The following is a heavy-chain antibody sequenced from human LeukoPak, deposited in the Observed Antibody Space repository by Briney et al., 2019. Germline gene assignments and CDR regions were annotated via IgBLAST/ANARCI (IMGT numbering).Heavy chain of an antibody. V-gene: IGHV3-23*01. D-gene: IGHD3-3*01. CDR3: AKDLWVRRITIFGVVIKGAFDY. Sequence: QAGGSLRLSCAASGFTFSSYAMSWVRQAPGKGLEWVSAISGSGGSTYYADSVKGRFTISRDNSKNTLYLQMNSLRAEDTAVYYCAKDLWVRRITIFGVVIKGAFDYWGQGTLVTVSS. J-gene: IGHJ4*02. CDR1: GFTFSSYA. CDR2: ISGSGGST.